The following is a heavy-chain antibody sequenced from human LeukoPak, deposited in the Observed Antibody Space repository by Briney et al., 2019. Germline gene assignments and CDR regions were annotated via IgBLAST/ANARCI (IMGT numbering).Heavy chain of an antibody. Sequence: GTLRLSCAASGFTFSSYDMSWVRQAPGKGLEWIGEIYHSGSTNYNPSLKSRVTISLDKSKNQFSLKLSSVTAADTAMYYCAREDYDDSGAWYFDLWGRGTLVTVSS. V-gene: IGHV4-4*02. CDR2: IYHSGST. D-gene: IGHD3-3*01. CDR1: GFTFSSYDM. CDR3: AREDYDDSGAWYFDL. J-gene: IGHJ2*01.